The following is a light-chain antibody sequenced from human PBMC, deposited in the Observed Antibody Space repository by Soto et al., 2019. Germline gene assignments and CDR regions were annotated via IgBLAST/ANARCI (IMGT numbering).Light chain of an antibody. CDR3: QQWRT. CDR2: GAS. CDR1: QSVSSSY. V-gene: IGKV3-20*01. Sequence: EIVLTQSPGTLSLSPGERATLSCRASQSVSSSYLAWYQQKSGQAPRLLIYGASSRATGIPDRFSGSGSGTDFTLTISRLEPEDFAVYYCQQWRTFGPGTKVDIK. J-gene: IGKJ3*01.